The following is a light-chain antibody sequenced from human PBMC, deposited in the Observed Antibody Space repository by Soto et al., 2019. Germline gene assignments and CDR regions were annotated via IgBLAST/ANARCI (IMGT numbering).Light chain of an antibody. J-gene: IGKJ5*01. CDR2: DAS. Sequence: EIVLTQSPATLSLSPGERATLSCRASQSVSSYLAWYQQKPGQAPRLLIYDASNRATGIPARFSGSGSGTDFTLTISSLEPEDFAVYYCRQRSKWPQVSFGKGTRPEI. V-gene: IGKV3-11*01. CDR1: QSVSSY. CDR3: RQRSKWPQVS.